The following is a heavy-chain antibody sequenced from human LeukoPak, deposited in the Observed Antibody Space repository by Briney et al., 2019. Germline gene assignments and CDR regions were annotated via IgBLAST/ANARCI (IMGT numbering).Heavy chain of an antibody. Sequence: GRSLRLSCAASGFTFSSYAMHWVRQAPGKGLEWVANIKQDGSEKYYVDSVKGRFTISRDNSKNTLYLQMNSLRAEDTAVYYCAKDEEEYYYDSSGYPLDYWGQGTLVTVSS. J-gene: IGHJ4*02. CDR1: GFTFSSYA. D-gene: IGHD3-22*01. V-gene: IGHV3-7*01. CDR3: AKDEEEYYYDSSGYPLDY. CDR2: IKQDGSEK.